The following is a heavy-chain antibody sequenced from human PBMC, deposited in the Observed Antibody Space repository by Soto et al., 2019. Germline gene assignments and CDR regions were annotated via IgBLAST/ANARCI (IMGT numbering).Heavy chain of an antibody. D-gene: IGHD6-19*01. V-gene: IGHV4-31*03. Sequence: SETLSLTCTVSGGSISSGTSYWSWIRQRLGKGLEWIGYIFYSGSFYYTPSLRGRVMILADTSKNQFTLRLSSVTAAGTAVYFCARALYSSGRFYYFDYWGQGTLVTVSS. CDR2: IFYSGSF. CDR3: ARALYSSGRFYYFDY. J-gene: IGHJ4*02. CDR1: GGSISSGTSY.